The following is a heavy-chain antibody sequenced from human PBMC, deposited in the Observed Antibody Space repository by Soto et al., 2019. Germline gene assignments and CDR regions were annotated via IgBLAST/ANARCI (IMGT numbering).Heavy chain of an antibody. V-gene: IGHV3-23*01. CDR2: ISSTGVPT. D-gene: IGHD2-2*01. Sequence: EVQLLESGGGLVQPGGSLRLSCAASGFTFSDYAMSWVRQAPGKGLECLSLISSTGVPTLYAGSVKGRFSVSRDNSKNTLFLEMNDLRVDDTAIYYCAKSFCSSSSCFFLWVDPWGPGTLVTVSS. CDR1: GFTFSDYA. CDR3: AKSFCSSSSCFFLWVDP. J-gene: IGHJ5*02.